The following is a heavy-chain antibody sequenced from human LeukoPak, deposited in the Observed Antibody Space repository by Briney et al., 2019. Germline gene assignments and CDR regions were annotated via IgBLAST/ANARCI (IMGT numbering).Heavy chain of an antibody. Sequence: GGSLRLSCAASGFTFSSYSMNWVRQAPGKGLVWVSRINSDGSSTTYADSVKGQFTVSRDNAKNTLYLQMDSLRAEDSAVYYCARGLVHDTSGYYSDYWGQGILVTVSS. CDR2: INSDGSST. CDR3: ARGLVHDTSGYYSDY. V-gene: IGHV3-74*01. D-gene: IGHD3-22*01. CDR1: GFTFSSYS. J-gene: IGHJ4*02.